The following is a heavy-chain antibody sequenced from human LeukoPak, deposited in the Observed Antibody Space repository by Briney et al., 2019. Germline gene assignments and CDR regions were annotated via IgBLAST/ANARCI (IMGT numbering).Heavy chain of an antibody. CDR1: GASISSYY. V-gene: IGHV4-59*01. J-gene: IGHJ2*01. CDR3: AISPRWYFDL. Sequence: SETLSLTCTVSGASISSYYWSWIRQPPGKGLEWIGYIYYSGSTNYNPSLKSRVTISVDTSKNQFSLKLSSVTAADTAVYYCAISPRWYFDLWGRGTLVTVSS. CDR2: IYYSGST.